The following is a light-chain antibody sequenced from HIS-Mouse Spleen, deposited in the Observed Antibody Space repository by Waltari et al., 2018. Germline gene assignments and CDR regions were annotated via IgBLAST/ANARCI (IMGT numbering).Light chain of an antibody. CDR1: ALPKQC. V-gene: IGLV3-25*03. J-gene: IGLJ3*02. CDR2: KDS. Sequence: SYELTPPPPVPVSPGQTARITSSGEALPKQCAYSYQQKPGQAPVLVIYKDSERPSGIPERFSGASSGTTVTLTISGVQAEDEADYYCQSADSSGTGWVFGGGTKLTVL. CDR3: QSADSSGTGWV.